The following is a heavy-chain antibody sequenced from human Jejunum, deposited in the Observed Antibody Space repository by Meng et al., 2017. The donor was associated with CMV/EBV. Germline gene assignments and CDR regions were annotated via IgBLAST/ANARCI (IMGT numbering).Heavy chain of an antibody. Sequence: SGDSVSSNRAAWNWIRQSPSRGLEWLGRTYYRSNWSTDYALSVKSRITISPDTSKNQVSLHLTSLTPGDTAMYYCVRSSTTGGFDPWGQGTLVTVSS. CDR1: GDSVSSNRAA. CDR3: VRSSTTGGFDP. CDR2: TYYRSNWST. J-gene: IGHJ5*02. D-gene: IGHD7-27*01. V-gene: IGHV6-1*01.